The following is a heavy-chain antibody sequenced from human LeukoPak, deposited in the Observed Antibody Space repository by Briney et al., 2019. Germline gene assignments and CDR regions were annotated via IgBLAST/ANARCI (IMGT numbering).Heavy chain of an antibody. CDR2: IYTSGST. Sequence: SQSLSLTCTVSGGSIRSGSYYWSWIRQPAGKGLEWIGRIYTSGSTNYNPSLKSRVPISVDTAKNQFSLKLSSVPAADTAVYYCARDTDWFDPWGQGTLVTVSS. D-gene: IGHD2-8*02. CDR1: GGSIRSGSYY. CDR3: ARDTDWFDP. J-gene: IGHJ5*02. V-gene: IGHV4-61*02.